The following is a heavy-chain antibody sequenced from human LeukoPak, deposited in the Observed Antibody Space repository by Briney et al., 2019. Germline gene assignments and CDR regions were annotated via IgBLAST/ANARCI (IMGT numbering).Heavy chain of an antibody. CDR2: IRYDGSNK. CDR3: ARDMGYHYGVDV. CDR1: GFTFSSYG. D-gene: IGHD2-15*01. V-gene: IGHV3-30*02. Sequence: PGGSLRLSCAASGFTFSSYGMHWVRQAPGKGLEWVAFIRYDGSNKYYADSVKGRFTISRDNSKNTLYLQMNSLRAEDTAVYYCARDMGYHYGVDVWGQGTTVTVSS. J-gene: IGHJ6*02.